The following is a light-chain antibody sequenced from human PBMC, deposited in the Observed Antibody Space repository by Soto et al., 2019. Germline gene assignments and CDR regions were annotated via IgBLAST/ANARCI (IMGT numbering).Light chain of an antibody. Sequence: DIQITQSPSTLSASVGDRVTITCRASQSISNRLAWYQQKPGKAPKLLIYKASTLKSGVPSRFSGSGSGTEFTLTISSLQPEDFATYYCQQLDTFLLTFGGGTKVDI. J-gene: IGKJ4*01. CDR3: QQLDTFLLT. CDR2: KAS. V-gene: IGKV1-5*03. CDR1: QSISNR.